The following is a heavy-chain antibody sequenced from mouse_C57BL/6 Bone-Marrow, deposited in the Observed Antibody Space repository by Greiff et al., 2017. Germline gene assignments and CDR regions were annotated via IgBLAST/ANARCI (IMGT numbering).Heavy chain of an antibody. D-gene: IGHD2-13*01. CDR1: GFNFTGYY. CDR3: SSVDGEYFDF. Sequence: VQLQQSGAELVKPGASVKLSCTASGFNFTGYYIHWVKQRPEQGLEWIGWIDPEIGDTKYASKFKGKATMTLDTSSNTAYLQLSSLTSEDTAVDDCSSVDGEYFDFWGQGTPLTVAA. V-gene: IGHV14-4*01. J-gene: IGHJ2*01. CDR2: IDPEIGDT.